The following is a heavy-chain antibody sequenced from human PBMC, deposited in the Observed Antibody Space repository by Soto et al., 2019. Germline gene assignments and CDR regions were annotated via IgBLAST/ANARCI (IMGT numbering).Heavy chain of an antibody. Sequence: PGGSLRLSCAASGFTFSSYGMHWVRQAPGKGLEWVAVISYDGSNKYYADSVKGRFTISRDNSKNTLYLQMNSLRAEDTAVYYCAKEYSSSSDYFDYWGQGTLVTVSS. CDR1: GFTFSSYG. J-gene: IGHJ4*02. D-gene: IGHD6-6*01. CDR2: ISYDGSNK. CDR3: AKEYSSSSDYFDY. V-gene: IGHV3-30*18.